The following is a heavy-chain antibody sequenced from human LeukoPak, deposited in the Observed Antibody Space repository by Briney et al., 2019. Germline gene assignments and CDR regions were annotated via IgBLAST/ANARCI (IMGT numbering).Heavy chain of an antibody. CDR3: ARDFIRNTMVRGVIAPYNWFDP. J-gene: IGHJ5*02. CDR1: GYTFTSYG. CDR2: ISAYNGNT. V-gene: IGHV1-18*01. D-gene: IGHD3-10*01. Sequence: GASVKVSCKASGYTFTSYGISWVRQAPGQGLEWMGWISAYNGNTNYAQELQGRVTMTTDTSTSTAYMELRSLRSDDTAVYCCARDFIRNTMVRGVIAPYNWFDPWGQGTLVTVSS.